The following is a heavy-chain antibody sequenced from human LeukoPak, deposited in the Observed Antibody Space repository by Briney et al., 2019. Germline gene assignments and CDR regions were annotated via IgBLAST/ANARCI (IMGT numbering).Heavy chain of an antibody. CDR1: GGSISSSNW. CDR2: IYHSGST. J-gene: IGHJ4*02. V-gene: IGHV4-4*02. Sequence: SGTLSLTCAVSGGSISSSNWWSWVRQPPGKGLEWIGEIYHSGSTNYNPSLKSRVTISVDKSKNQFSLKLSSVTAADTAVYYCARAPISNLNSFDYWGQGTLVTVSS. CDR3: ARAPISNLNSFDY.